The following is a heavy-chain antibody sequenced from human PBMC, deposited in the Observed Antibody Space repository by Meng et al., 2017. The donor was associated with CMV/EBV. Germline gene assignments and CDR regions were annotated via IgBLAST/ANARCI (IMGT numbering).Heavy chain of an antibody. Sequence: QRPRSGPGCVKPSATLSLPGHVSGGTINSYYWSWIRQPAGKGLEWIGRIYTSGSTNYNPSLKSRVTMSVDTSKNQFSLKLSSVTAADTAVYYCARGPEVDYGDYVGLDYWGQGTLVTVSS. CDR3: ARGPEVDYGDYVGLDY. CDR1: GGTINSYY. CDR2: IYTSGST. V-gene: IGHV4-4*07. J-gene: IGHJ4*02. D-gene: IGHD4-17*01.